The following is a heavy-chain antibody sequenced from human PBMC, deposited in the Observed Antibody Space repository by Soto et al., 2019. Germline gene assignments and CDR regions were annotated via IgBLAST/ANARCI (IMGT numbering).Heavy chain of an antibody. V-gene: IGHV5-51*01. Sequence: GESLKISCKGSGYSFTSYWIGWVRQMPGKGLEWMGIIYPGDSDTRYSPSFQGQVTISADKSISTAYLQWSSLKASDTAMYYCARHVRYCSGGSCYHLDYWGQGTLVTVSA. CDR3: ARHVRYCSGGSCYHLDY. CDR2: IYPGDSDT. D-gene: IGHD2-15*01. J-gene: IGHJ4*02. CDR1: GYSFTSYW.